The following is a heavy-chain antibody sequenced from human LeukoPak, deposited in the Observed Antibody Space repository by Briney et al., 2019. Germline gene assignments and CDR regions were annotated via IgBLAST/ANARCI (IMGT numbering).Heavy chain of an antibody. Sequence: GASVKVSCKASGGTFSSYAISWVRQAPGQGLEWMGGIIPISGTANYAQKFQGRVTITADESTSTAHMELSNLRSDDTAVYFCARGQRFRNSHFNYNYYYVMDVWGQGTSVTVSS. CDR3: ARGQRFRNSHFNYNYYYVMDV. CDR1: GGTFSSYA. J-gene: IGHJ6*02. CDR2: IIPISGTA. V-gene: IGHV1-69*13. D-gene: IGHD1-14*01.